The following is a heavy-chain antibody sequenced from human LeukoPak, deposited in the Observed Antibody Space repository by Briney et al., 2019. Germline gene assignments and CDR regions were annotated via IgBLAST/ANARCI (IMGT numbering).Heavy chain of an antibody. CDR2: ISYDGSNK. D-gene: IGHD5-18*01. J-gene: IGHJ3*02. Sequence: GRSLRLSCAASGFTLSSYAMHWVRQAPGKGLEWVVVISYDGSNKYYADSVKGRFTISRDNAKNSLYLQMNSLRAEDTAVYYCARDSQGGYSYGREDAFDIWGQGTMVTVSS. CDR1: GFTLSSYA. V-gene: IGHV3-30*04. CDR3: ARDSQGGYSYGREDAFDI.